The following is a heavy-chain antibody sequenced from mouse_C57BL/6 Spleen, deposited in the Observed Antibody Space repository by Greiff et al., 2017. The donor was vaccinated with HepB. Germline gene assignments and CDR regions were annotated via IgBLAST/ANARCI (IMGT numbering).Heavy chain of an antibody. CDR1: GFTFSSYA. CDR2: ISDGGSYT. J-gene: IGHJ4*01. CDR3: ARGYYYGPNYYAMDY. Sequence: EVKLVESGGGLVKPGGSLKLSCAASGFTFSSYAMSWVRQTPEKRLEWVATISDGGSYTYYPDNVKGRFTISRDNAKNNLYLQMSHLKSEDTAMYYCARGYYYGPNYYAMDYWGQGTSVTVSS. D-gene: IGHD1-1*01. V-gene: IGHV5-4*03.